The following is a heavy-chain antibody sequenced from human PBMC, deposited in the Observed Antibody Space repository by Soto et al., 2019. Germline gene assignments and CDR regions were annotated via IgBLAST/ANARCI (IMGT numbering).Heavy chain of an antibody. J-gene: IGHJ4*02. V-gene: IGHV1-2*02. Sequence: RASVKVSCKVSEYTFTAYYIHWVRQAPGQGLEWMGWLNPNSGGTDFAQKFQGRVSMTRDTSITTAYMQLHSLTSNDTAIYYCAREKIVGANPFDYWGLGTLVTVSS. CDR3: AREKIVGANPFDY. CDR2: LNPNSGGT. D-gene: IGHD1-26*01. CDR1: EYTFTAYY.